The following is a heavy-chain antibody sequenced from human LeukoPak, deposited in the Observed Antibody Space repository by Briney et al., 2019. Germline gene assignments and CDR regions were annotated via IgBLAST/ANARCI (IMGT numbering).Heavy chain of an antibody. CDR2: INPNSGGT. J-gene: IGHJ4*02. CDR1: GYTFTGYY. D-gene: IGHD6-6*01. V-gene: IGHV1-2*06. CDR3: ARDLVYQPNDY. Sequence: ASVKVSCKASGYTFTGYYMHWVRQAPGRGLEWMGRINPNSGGTNYAQKFQGRVTMTRDTSISTAYMELSRLRSDDTAVYYCARDLVYQPNDYWGQGTLVTVSS.